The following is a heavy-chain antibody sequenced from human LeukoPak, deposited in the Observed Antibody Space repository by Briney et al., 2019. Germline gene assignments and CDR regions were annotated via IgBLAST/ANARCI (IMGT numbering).Heavy chain of an antibody. V-gene: IGHV4-34*01. D-gene: IGHD3-10*01. CDR1: GGSFSAYF. CDR2: INHSGST. J-gene: IGHJ4*02. Sequence: PSETLSLTCAVYGGSFSAYFWTWIRQPPGKGLEWIGEINHSGSTNYNPSLKSRVTISVDTSNSQFSLKLSSVTAADTAVYYCARDRGGNYDYWGQGTLVTVSS. CDR3: ARDRGGNYDY.